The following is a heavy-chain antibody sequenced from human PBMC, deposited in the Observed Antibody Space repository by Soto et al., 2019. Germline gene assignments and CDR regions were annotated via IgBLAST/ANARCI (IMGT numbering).Heavy chain of an antibody. D-gene: IGHD3-22*01. CDR2: IRSKANSYAT. V-gene: IGHV3-73*01. CDR1: GFTFSGSA. Sequence: GGSLRLSCAASGFTFSGSAMHWVRQASGKGLEWVGRIRSKANSYATAYAASVKGRFTISRDDSKNKAYLQMNSMKTEETAVYYCTRVGEPYYYDSSGYPPGYYYGMDVWGQGTTVTVSS. CDR3: TRVGEPYYYDSSGYPPGYYYGMDV. J-gene: IGHJ6*02.